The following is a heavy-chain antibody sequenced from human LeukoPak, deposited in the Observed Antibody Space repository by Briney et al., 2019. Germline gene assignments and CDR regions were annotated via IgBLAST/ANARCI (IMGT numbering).Heavy chain of an antibody. CDR2: INPNSGGT. Sequence: ASVKVSCTASGYTFTGYYMHWVREAPGQGLEWMGWINPNSGGTNYAQKFQGRVTMTRDTSISTAYMELSRLRSDDTAVYYCARATTSGWYVDLDYWGQGTLVTVSS. D-gene: IGHD6-19*01. V-gene: IGHV1-2*02. CDR3: ARATTSGWYVDLDY. CDR1: GYTFTGYY. J-gene: IGHJ4*02.